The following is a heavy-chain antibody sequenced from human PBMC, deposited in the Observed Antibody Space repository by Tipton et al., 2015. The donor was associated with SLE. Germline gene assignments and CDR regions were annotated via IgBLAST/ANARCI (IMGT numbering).Heavy chain of an antibody. Sequence: SLRLSCTASGFSFSNAWMSWVRQAAGKGLEWVGRIKSKTAGGTTDYAAPVKGRFSISRDDSKDTLYLQMDSLKTEDTAVYYCTTGRTLWGQGTTVTVSS. CDR2: IKSKTAGGTT. J-gene: IGHJ6*01. CDR3: TTGRTL. V-gene: IGHV3-15*01. D-gene: IGHD3/OR15-3a*01. CDR1: GFSFSNAW.